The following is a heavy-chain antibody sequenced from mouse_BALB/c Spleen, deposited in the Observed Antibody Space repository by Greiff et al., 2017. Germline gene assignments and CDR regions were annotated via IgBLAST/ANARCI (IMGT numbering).Heavy chain of an antibody. CDR3: TSLKPFAY. V-gene: IGHV5-6-4*01. J-gene: IGHJ3*01. Sequence: DVKLVESGGGLVKPGGSLKLSCAASGFTFSSYTMSWVRQTPEKRLEWVATISSGGSYTYYPDSVKGRFTISRDNAKNTLYLQMSSLKSEDTAMYYCTSLKPFAYWGQGTLVTVSA. CDR1: GFTFSSYT. CDR2: ISSGGSYT.